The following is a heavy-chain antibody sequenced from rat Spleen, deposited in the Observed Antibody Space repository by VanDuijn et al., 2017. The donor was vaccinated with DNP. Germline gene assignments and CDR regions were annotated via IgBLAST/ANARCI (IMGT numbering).Heavy chain of an antibody. CDR2: INTDGFTT. V-gene: IGHV5-58*01. CDR3: AREAAFDY. J-gene: IGHJ2*01. Sequence: EVHLVETGGGLVQPGRSLKLSCVASGFTFDDFWMYWIRQAPGKGLEWVASINTDGFTTYYPDSVMGRFTISRHNAEKTVYLQMNSLRSEDTATYYCAREAAFDYWGQGVMVTVSS. CDR1: GFTFDDFW.